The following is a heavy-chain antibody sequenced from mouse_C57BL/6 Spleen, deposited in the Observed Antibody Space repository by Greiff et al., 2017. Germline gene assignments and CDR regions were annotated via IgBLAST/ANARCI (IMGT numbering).Heavy chain of an antibody. Sequence: QVQLKESGPGLVQPSQSLSITCTVSGFSLTSYGVHWVRQSPGKGLEWLGVIWSGGSTDYNAAFISRLSISKDNSKSQVFFKMNSLQADDTAIYYCARGALTGFDYWGQGTTLTVSS. CDR3: ARGALTGFDY. V-gene: IGHV2-2*01. CDR2: IWSGGST. CDR1: GFSLTSYG. J-gene: IGHJ2*01.